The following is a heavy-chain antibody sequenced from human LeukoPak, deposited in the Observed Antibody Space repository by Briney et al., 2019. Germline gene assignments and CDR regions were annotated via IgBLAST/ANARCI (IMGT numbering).Heavy chain of an antibody. CDR3: AREGSYRPLDY. Sequence: SETLSLTCTVSGGSISSYYWSWIRQPAGKGLVWIGRIYTSGSTNYHPSLMSRVTMSVDTSKNQFSLNLSSVTAADTAVYYCAREGSYRPLDYWGQGTLVTVSS. CDR2: IYTSGST. CDR1: GGSISSYY. V-gene: IGHV4-4*07. D-gene: IGHD1-26*01. J-gene: IGHJ4*02.